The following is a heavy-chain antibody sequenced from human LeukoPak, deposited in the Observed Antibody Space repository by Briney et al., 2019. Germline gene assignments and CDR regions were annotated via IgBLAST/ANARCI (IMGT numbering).Heavy chain of an antibody. CDR2: SYYSGST. J-gene: IGHJ4*02. CDR3: AGQWASYFDY. Sequence: PSETLSLTCTVSGGSISSYYWTWIRQPPGKGLEWIGNSYYSGSTIYNPSLKSRVTISVDTSKNQFSLKLSSVTAADTAVYYCAGQWASYFDYWGQGTLVTVSS. V-gene: IGHV4-59*01. CDR1: GGSISSYY. D-gene: IGHD1-26*01.